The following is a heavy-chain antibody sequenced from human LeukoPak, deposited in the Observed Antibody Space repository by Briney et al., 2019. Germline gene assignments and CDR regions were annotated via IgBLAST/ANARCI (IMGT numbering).Heavy chain of an antibody. CDR3: AKDDKRAAGHPWVFDY. J-gene: IGHJ4*02. CDR2: ISDTGNSA. D-gene: IGHD6-13*01. CDR1: GFTFSSYV. V-gene: IGHV3-23*01. Sequence: PGGSLRLSCTASGFTFSSYVMSWVRQAPGKGLEWVSAISDTGNSAYYADSVKGRFTISRDNSKNTLYLQMNSLRVEDTAVYYCAKDDKRAAGHPWVFDYWGQGTLVTVSS.